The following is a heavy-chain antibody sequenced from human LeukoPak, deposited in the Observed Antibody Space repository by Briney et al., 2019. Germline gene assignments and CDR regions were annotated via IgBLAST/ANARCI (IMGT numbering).Heavy chain of an antibody. CDR2: INPSGGST. Sequence: ASVKVSCKASGYTFTSYYMHWVRQAPGQGLEWMGIINPSGGSTSYAQKLQGRVTMTRDTSTSTVYMELSSLRSEDTAVYYCARDNRPYSGSYYGRGTTRYFDLWGRGTLVTVSS. J-gene: IGHJ2*01. CDR1: GYTFTSYY. V-gene: IGHV1-46*01. CDR3: ARDNRPYSGSYYGRGTTRYFDL. D-gene: IGHD1-26*01.